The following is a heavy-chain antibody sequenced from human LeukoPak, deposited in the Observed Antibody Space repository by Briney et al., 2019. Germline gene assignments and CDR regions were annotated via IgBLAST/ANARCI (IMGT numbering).Heavy chain of an antibody. V-gene: IGHV3-66*02. CDR2: IYGDGST. J-gene: IGHJ4*02. CDR1: GFTVSSNY. D-gene: IGHD2-2*01. Sequence: GGSLRLSCAASGFTVSSNYVSWVRQAPGKGLEWVSLIYGDGSTYYPDSVKGRFSISRDNSKNTLYLQMNSLKPEDTAVYYCARVVPAADFDYWGQGTLVTVSS. CDR3: ARVVPAADFDY.